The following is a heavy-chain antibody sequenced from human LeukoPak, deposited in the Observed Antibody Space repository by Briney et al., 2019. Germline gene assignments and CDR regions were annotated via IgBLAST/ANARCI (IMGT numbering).Heavy chain of an antibody. J-gene: IGHJ3*02. CDR1: GFTFSSSA. D-gene: IGHD3-22*01. V-gene: IGHV3-23*01. Sequence: PGGSLRLSCAASGFTFSSSAMNWVRQAPGKGLEWVSAISGSGGSTYYADSVKGRFTISRDNSRNTLYLQMNSLRAEDTAVYYCARSGYYDSIVRGAFDIWGQGTMVTVSS. CDR3: ARSGYYDSIVRGAFDI. CDR2: ISGSGGST.